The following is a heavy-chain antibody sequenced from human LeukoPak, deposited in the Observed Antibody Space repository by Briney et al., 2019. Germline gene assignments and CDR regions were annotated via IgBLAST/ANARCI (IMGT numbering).Heavy chain of an antibody. J-gene: IGHJ6*03. CDR1: GGSISSYY. CDR3: ARGTNYDILTGYPTKYYYYMDV. Sequence: PSETLSLTCTVSGGSISSYYWSWIRQPAGKGLEWIGRIYTSGSTNYNPSLKSRVTMSVDTSKNQFSLKLSSVTAADTAVYYCARGTNYDILTGYPTKYYYYMDVWGKGTTVTVSS. D-gene: IGHD3-9*01. CDR2: IYTSGST. V-gene: IGHV4-4*07.